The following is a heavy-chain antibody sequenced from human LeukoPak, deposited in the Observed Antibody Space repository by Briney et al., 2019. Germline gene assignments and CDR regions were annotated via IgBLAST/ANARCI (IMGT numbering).Heavy chain of an antibody. J-gene: IGHJ4*02. CDR2: IYYSGST. CDR1: GGSISSYY. D-gene: IGHD3-3*01. V-gene: IGHV4-59*01. CDR3: ARLSAVGGVDY. Sequence: PSETLSLTCTVSGGSISSYYWSWIRQPPGKGLEWIGYIYYSGSTNYNPSLKSRVTISVATSKNQFSLKLSSVTAADTAVYYCARLSAVGGVDYWGQGTLVTVSS.